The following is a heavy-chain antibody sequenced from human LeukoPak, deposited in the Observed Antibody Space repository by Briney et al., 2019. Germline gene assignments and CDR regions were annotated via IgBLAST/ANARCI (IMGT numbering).Heavy chain of an antibody. D-gene: IGHD6-6*01. J-gene: IGHJ4*02. V-gene: IGHV1-2*02. Sequence: ASVKVSCKASGYTFTSYDMHWVRQAPGQGLEGMGWINPNSGGTNYQGRVTMTSDTSISTAYMKLSRQRSDDTAVYYCARARGDVAARDRYYFDYWGQGTLVTVSS. CDR3: ARARGDVAARDRYYFDY. CDR2: INPNSGGT. CDR1: GYTFTSYD.